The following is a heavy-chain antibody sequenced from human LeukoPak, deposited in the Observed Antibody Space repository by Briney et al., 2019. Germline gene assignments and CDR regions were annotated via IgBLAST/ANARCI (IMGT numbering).Heavy chain of an antibody. V-gene: IGHV3-23*01. CDR1: GFTFSSYA. Sequence: PGGSLRLSCAASGFTFSSYAMSWVRQAPGKGLERVSTIGSSGDTTYYADSVKGRFTISRDSSKNTLYLQMNSLRAEDTALYYCAKGGTSWSRFDYWGQGTLVTVSS. J-gene: IGHJ4*02. CDR3: AKGGTSWSRFDY. D-gene: IGHD6-13*01. CDR2: IGSSGDTT.